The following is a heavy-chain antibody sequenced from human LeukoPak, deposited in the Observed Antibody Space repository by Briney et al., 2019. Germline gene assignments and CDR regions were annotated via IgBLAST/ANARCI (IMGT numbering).Heavy chain of an antibody. CDR2: IWYDGSNK. D-gene: IGHD2-2*01. CDR1: GFTFSSYG. V-gene: IGHV3-33*01. CDR3: ARGPIQQYCSSTSCYYYAFDI. J-gene: IGHJ3*02. Sequence: GGSLRLSCAASGFTFSSYGMHWVRQAPGKGLEWVAIIWYDGSNKYYADSVKGRFTISRDNSENTLYLQMNSLRAEDTAVYYCARGPIQQYCSSTSCYYYAFDIWGQGTMVTVSS.